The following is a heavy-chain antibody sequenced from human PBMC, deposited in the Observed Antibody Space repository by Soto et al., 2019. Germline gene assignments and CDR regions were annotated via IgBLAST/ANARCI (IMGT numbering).Heavy chain of an antibody. V-gene: IGHV3-30-3*01. CDR3: ERAENRSRTRCFRREYSYGGMDV. CDR1: GFTFSSDD. J-gene: IGHJ6*02. CDR2: IAYDGDNT. Sequence: QVQLVESGGGVVQPGGSLRLSCAASGFTFSSDDMRWVRQAPGKGLEWVAVIAYDGDNTYYADSVKGRFTFSRDNSNCTVQLQMNSLRGEETAVSHCERAENRSRTRCFRREYSYGGMDVWGQGTTVTVS. D-gene: IGHD2-2*01.